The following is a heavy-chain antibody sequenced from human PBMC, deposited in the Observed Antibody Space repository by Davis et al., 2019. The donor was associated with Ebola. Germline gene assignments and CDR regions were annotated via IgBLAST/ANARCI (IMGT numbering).Heavy chain of an antibody. D-gene: IGHD3-3*01. CDR3: AKVLDFGVVIAEPTDFDY. J-gene: IGHJ4*02. V-gene: IGHV3-30*18. CDR1: GFTFSSYG. CDR2: ISYDGGRK. Sequence: GESLKISCAASGFTFSSYGMHWVRQAPGKGLEWVADISYDGGRKYYADSVKGRFTISRDNSKNTLSLQMNSLRAEDTAVYYCAKVLDFGVVIAEPTDFDYWGQGTLVTVSS.